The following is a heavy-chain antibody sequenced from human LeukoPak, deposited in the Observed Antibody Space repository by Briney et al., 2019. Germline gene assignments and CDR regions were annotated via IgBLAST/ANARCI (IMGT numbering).Heavy chain of an antibody. CDR1: GYTFTGCY. J-gene: IGHJ5*02. D-gene: IGHD3-22*01. V-gene: IGHV1-2*02. Sequence: GASVKVCCKASGYTFTGCYMHWVRQAPGQGLGWMGWINPNTGGRNYAQKFQGRVTMTGDTSISTAYMDLSSPRSDDTALYYCARVPLDYYDSSGYSRFDPWGQGTLVTVSS. CDR2: INPNTGGR. CDR3: ARVPLDYYDSSGYSRFDP.